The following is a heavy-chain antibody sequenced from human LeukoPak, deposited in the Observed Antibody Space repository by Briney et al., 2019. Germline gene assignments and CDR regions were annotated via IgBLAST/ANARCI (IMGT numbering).Heavy chain of an antibody. J-gene: IGHJ5*02. Sequence: SETLSLTCTVSGGSISSSSYYWGWIRQPPGKGLEWIGSIYYSGSTYYNPSLKSRVTISVDTSKNQFSLKLSSVTAAGTAVYYCAREGDDYGDPGWFDPWGQGTLVTVSS. CDR3: AREGDDYGDPGWFDP. CDR1: GGSISSSSYY. D-gene: IGHD4-17*01. CDR2: IYYSGST. V-gene: IGHV4-39*07.